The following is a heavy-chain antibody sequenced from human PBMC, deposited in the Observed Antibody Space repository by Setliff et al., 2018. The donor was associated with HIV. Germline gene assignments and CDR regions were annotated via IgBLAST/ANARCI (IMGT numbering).Heavy chain of an antibody. V-gene: IGHV1-69-2*01. J-gene: IGHJ3*02. CDR2: ADPEDGKT. Sequence: ASVKVSCKASGYTFTNHNIRWVQQAPGKGLQWMGRADPEDGKTIYAEKFQGRVTLSADTSIHTAYMELSSLRSEDTAIYYCSAEGNIFDIWGQGTMVTVSS. CDR3: SAEGNIFDI. CDR1: GYTFTNHN.